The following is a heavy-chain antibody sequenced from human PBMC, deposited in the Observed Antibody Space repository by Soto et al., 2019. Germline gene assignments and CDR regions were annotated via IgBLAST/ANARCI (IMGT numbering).Heavy chain of an antibody. CDR2: IYYSGST. CDR3: ARGTLLWFEY. J-gene: IGHJ4*02. D-gene: IGHD3-10*01. Sequence: QVQLQESGPGLVKPSHTLSLTCTVSGGSISSGAYYWSWIRQHPGKGLEWIGYIYYSGSTYYNPSLKSRVAISADPSKNQFSLKLSSVTAADTAVYYCARGTLLWFEYWGKGTRFTVSS. CDR1: GGSISSGAYY. V-gene: IGHV4-31*03.